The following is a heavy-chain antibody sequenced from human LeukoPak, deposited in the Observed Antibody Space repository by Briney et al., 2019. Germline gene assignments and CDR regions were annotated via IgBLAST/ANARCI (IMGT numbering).Heavy chain of an antibody. CDR1: GFTFDDYA. J-gene: IGHJ4*02. Sequence: HPGGSLRLSCAASGFTFDDYAMHWVRHAPGKGLEWVSGISWNSGSIGYADTVKGRFTISRDNAKNSLYLQMNSLRAEDTAVYYCATPGQWLVRGYFDYWGQGTLVTVSS. D-gene: IGHD6-19*01. CDR3: ATPGQWLVRGYFDY. V-gene: IGHV3-9*01. CDR2: ISWNSGSI.